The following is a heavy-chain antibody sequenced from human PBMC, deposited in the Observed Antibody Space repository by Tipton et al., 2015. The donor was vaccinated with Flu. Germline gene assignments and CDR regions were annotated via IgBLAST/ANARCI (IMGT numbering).Heavy chain of an antibody. CDR2: IYRGGTT. J-gene: IGHJ3*02. Sequence: SLRLSCAASGFTVSSKYMGWVRQAPGKGLQWVSVIYRGGTTYVAGSVKGRCTISRDNSKNTLYLQWNSLTTEDTAVYYCATLGNSGTDGFDIWGQGTMVTISS. CDR3: ATLGNSGTDGFDI. D-gene: IGHD5-12*01. CDR1: GFTVSSKY. V-gene: IGHV3-66*02.